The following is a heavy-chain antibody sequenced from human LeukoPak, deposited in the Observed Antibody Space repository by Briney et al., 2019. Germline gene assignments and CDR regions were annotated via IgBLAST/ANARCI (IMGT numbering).Heavy chain of an antibody. D-gene: IGHD1-1*01. J-gene: IGHJ4*02. CDR1: GGSISSSNW. CDR3: ARTGTLPYYFDY. CDR2: IYHSGST. Sequence: SETLSLTCAVSGGSISSSNWWSWVRQPPGKGLEWIGEIYHSGSTNYNPSLKSRVTISVDTSKNQFSLKLSSVTAADTAVYYCARTGTLPYYFDYWGQGTLVTVSS. V-gene: IGHV4-4*02.